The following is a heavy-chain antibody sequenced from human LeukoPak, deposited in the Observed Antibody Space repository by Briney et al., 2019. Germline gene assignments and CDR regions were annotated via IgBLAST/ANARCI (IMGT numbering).Heavy chain of an antibody. J-gene: IGHJ3*02. CDR2: IRYDGSNK. D-gene: IGHD6-19*01. CDR3: ARGYSSGFGNVAFDI. CDR1: GFTFSSYG. V-gene: IGHV3-30*02. Sequence: GGSLRLSCAASGFTFSSYGMHWVRQAPGKGLEWVAFIRYDGSNKYYADSVKGRFTISRDNSKNTLYLQMNSLRAEDTAVYYCARGYSSGFGNVAFDIWGQGTMVTVSS.